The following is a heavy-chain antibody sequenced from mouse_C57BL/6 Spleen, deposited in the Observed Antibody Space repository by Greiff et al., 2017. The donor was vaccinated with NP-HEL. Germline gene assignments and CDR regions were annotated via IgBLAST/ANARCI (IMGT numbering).Heavy chain of an antibody. V-gene: IGHV2-6*01. CDR2: IWGVGST. Sequence: QVQLQQSGPGLVAPSQSLSITCTVSGFSLTSYGVDWVRQSPGKGLEWLGVIWGVGSTNYNSALKSRLSISKDNSKSQVFLKMNSLQTDDTAMYYCARSYYYGSGGFAYWGQGTLVTVSA. CDR3: ARSYYYGSGGFAY. CDR1: GFSLTSYG. J-gene: IGHJ3*01. D-gene: IGHD1-1*01.